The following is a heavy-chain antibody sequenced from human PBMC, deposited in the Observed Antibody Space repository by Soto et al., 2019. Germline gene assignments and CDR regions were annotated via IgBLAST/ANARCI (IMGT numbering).Heavy chain of an antibody. J-gene: IGHJ5*02. V-gene: IGHV3-11*01. CDR3: AVNYYESSGAACDT. CDR2: ISMSGGSV. D-gene: IGHD3-22*01. Sequence: VEAGVGLVKPGGSLRLSCVASGFTFGDQYMRWIRQAPGKTLEWIAYISMSGGSVYYADSVEGRVTISRDNAKSSLFLQMNSRNAEDTAVYFCAVNYYESSGAACDTWGQGTLVMVSS. CDR1: GFTFGDQY.